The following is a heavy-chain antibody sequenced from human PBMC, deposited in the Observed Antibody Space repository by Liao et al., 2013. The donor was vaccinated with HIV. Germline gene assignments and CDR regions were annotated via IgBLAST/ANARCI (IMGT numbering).Heavy chain of an antibody. V-gene: IGHV4-34*02. CDR2: TNHTGST. J-gene: IGHJ3*01. CDR3: ARVPHYDGSGYPLDL. CDR1: GGPFTYYH. D-gene: IGHD3-22*01. Sequence: QVQLQQWGAGLLKPSETLSLTCAVYGGPFTYYHWAWIRQPPGKGLEWIGETNHTGSTNYNPSLKSRVTISADRSKNQFSLRLRSVTAADTALYYCARVPHYDGSGYPLDLWGQGTVVTVSS.